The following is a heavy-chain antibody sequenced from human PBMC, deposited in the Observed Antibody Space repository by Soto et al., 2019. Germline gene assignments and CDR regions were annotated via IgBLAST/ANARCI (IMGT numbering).Heavy chain of an antibody. V-gene: IGHV1-69*13. CDR1: GGTFSSYA. D-gene: IGHD7-27*01. J-gene: IGHJ4*02. CDR3: ASATGDLGYFDY. CDR2: IIPIFGTA. Sequence: SSVKVSCKASGGTFSSYAISWVRQAPGQGLEWMGGIIPIFGTANYAQKFQGRVTITADESTSTAYMELSSLRSEDTAVYYCASATGDLGYFDYWGQGTLVIVSA.